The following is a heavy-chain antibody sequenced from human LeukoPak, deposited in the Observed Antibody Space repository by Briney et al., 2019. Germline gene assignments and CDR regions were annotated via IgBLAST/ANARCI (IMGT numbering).Heavy chain of an antibody. V-gene: IGHV4-34*01. CDR2: INHNGST. D-gene: IGHD3-9*01. CDR3: ARQRLDILTYRGVRNWFDP. Sequence: SETLSLTCAVYGGSFSGYYWSWIRQPPGKGLEWIGEINHNGSTNYNPSLKSRVTISVDTSKNQFSLKLSSVTAADTAVYYCARQRLDILTYRGVRNWFDPWGQGTLVTVSS. J-gene: IGHJ5*02. CDR1: GGSFSGYY.